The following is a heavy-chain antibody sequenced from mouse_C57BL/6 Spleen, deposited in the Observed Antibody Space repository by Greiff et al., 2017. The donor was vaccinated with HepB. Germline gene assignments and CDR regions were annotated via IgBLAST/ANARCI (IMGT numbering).Heavy chain of an antibody. CDR2: INPGSGGT. Sequence: VQLQQSGAELVRPGTSVKVSCKASGYAFTNYLIEWVKQRPGQGLEWIGVINPGSGGTNYNEKFKGKATLTADKSSSTAYMQLSSLKSKDSAVYFCARGGRAMDYWGQGTSVTVSS. CDR3: ARGGRAMDY. V-gene: IGHV1-54*01. J-gene: IGHJ4*01. CDR1: GYAFTNYL.